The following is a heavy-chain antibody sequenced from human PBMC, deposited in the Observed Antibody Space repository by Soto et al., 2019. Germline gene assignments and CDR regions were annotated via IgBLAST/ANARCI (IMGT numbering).Heavy chain of an antibody. CDR1: GGSFSGYY. Sequence: SETLSLTCAVYGGSFSGYYWSWIRQPPGKGLEWIGEINHSGSTNYNPSLKSRVTISVDTSKNQFSLKLSSVTAADTAVYYCARGAAVYYYYGMDVWGQGTTVTVSS. V-gene: IGHV4-34*01. CDR2: INHSGST. CDR3: ARGAAVYYYYGMDV. D-gene: IGHD6-13*01. J-gene: IGHJ6*02.